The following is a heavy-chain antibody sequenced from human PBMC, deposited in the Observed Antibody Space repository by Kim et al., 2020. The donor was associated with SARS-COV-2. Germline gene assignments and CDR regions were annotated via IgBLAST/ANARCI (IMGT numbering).Heavy chain of an antibody. J-gene: IGHJ5*02. CDR3: ARASCSSTSCSQFDP. CDR1: GGSISSYY. D-gene: IGHD2-2*01. Sequence: SETLSLTCTVSGGSISSYYWSWIRQLPGKGLEWIGYIYYSGSTNYNPSLKSRVTISVDTSKNQFSLKLSSVTAADTAVYYCARASCSSTSCSQFDPWGQGTLVTVSS. V-gene: IGHV4-59*01. CDR2: IYYSGST.